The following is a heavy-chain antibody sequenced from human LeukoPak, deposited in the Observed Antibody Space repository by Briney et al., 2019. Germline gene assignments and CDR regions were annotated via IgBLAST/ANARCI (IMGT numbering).Heavy chain of an antibody. CDR3: AREGSGSHPGYY. D-gene: IGHD1-26*01. CDR2: IYTTGST. V-gene: IGHV4-61*02. CDR1: GDSISIGSHF. J-gene: IGHJ4*02. Sequence: SETLSLTCTVSGDSISIGSHFWSWIRQPAGKGLEWIGRIYTTGSTNYHPSLKSPATISVDTSKNQISLKLSSVTAADTAVYYCAREGSGSHPGYYWGQGTLVTVSS.